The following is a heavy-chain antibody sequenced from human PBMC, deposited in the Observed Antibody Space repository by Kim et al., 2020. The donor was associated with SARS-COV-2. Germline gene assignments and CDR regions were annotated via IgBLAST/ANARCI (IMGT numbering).Heavy chain of an antibody. Sequence: GGPLRLSCAASGFTFSGYWMFWVRQSPGKGLEYVSTISPDGDTTNYADSVRGRFTISRDNAKNTMYLQMYSLRAEDTALYYCARNINSGGLFDIWGQGT. D-gene: IGHD1-20*01. CDR2: ISPDGDTT. CDR3: ARNINSGGLFDI. V-gene: IGHV3-74*01. CDR1: GFTFSGYW. J-gene: IGHJ3*02.